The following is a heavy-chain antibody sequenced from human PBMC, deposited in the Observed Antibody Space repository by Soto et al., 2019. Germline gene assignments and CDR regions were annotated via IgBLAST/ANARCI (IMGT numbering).Heavy chain of an antibody. J-gene: IGHJ6*03. CDR3: ARAPMTTHSPPYYYYMDV. CDR1: GGSISSYY. V-gene: IGHV4-59*08. CDR2: IYYSGST. Sequence: SETLSLTCTVSGGSISSYYWSWIRQPPGKGLEWIGYIYYSGSTNYNPSLKSRVTISVDTSKNQFSLKLSSVTAADTAVYYCARAPMTTHSPPYYYYMDVWGKGTTVTVSS. D-gene: IGHD4-4*01.